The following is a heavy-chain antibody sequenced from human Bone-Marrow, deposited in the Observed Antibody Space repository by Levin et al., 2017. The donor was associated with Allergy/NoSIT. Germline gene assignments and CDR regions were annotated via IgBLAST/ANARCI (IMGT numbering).Heavy chain of an antibody. CDR2: ISGSRADI. CDR1: GFTFTNSP. V-gene: IGHV3-23*01. CDR3: AKLIPFSGWPFEY. Sequence: PGGSLRLSCTVSGFTFTNSPMGWVRQAPGKGLEYVSVISGSRADIFYADSVKGRFTISTDNYNNMLSLQMNSLRTEDTAIYYCAKLIPFSGWPFEYWGQGVLVTVSS. J-gene: IGHJ4*02. D-gene: IGHD6-19*01.